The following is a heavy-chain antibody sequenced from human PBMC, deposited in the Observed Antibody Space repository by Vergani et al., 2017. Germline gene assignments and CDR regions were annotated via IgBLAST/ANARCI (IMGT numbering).Heavy chain of an antibody. D-gene: IGHD6-6*01. V-gene: IGHV5-51*01. J-gene: IGHJ3*02. Sequence: EVQLVQSGAEVKKPGESLKISCEGSGYSFTSSWIAWVRQMPVKGLEWMGIIYPGDSDTRYSPSFQGQVTISADRSISTAYLQWSSLKASDTAMYYCARREYSSPSGAFDIWGQGTMVTVSS. CDR1: GYSFTSSW. CDR2: IYPGDSDT. CDR3: ARREYSSPSGAFDI.